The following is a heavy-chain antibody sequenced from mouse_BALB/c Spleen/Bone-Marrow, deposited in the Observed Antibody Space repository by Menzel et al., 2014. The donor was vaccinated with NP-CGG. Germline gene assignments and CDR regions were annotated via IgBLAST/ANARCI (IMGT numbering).Heavy chain of an antibody. V-gene: IGHV14-3*02. D-gene: IGHD4-1*01. CDR2: IDPANGNT. Sequence: VQLKQSGAELVKPGASVKLSCSASGFNIKDTYIHWVKQRPEQGLEWIGRIDPANGNTKYDPKFQGKATVTADTSANTGYLQLSSLTSEDTAVYYCADLGDYWGPGTTLTVSS. J-gene: IGHJ2*01. CDR3: ADLGDY. CDR1: GFNIKDTY.